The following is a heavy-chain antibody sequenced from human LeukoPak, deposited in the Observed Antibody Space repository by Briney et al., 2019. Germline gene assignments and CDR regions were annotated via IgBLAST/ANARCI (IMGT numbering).Heavy chain of an antibody. CDR3: VRFPSSLTAPD. D-gene: IGHD3-10*01. J-gene: IGHJ4*02. Sequence: GGSLRLSCAASGFTVTSNYMTWVRQAPGKGLECVSVTYSGGTTYYADSVKGRFTISRDNSKNTLYLQMNSLRDEDTAVYYCVRFPSSLTAPDWGQGTLVTVSS. CDR2: TYSGGTT. V-gene: IGHV3-66*02. CDR1: GFTVTSNY.